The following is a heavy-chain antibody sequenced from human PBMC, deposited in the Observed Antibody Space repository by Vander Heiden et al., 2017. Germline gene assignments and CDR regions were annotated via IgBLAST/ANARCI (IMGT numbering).Heavy chain of an antibody. V-gene: IGHV3-23*01. CDR3: AKAMFLRAAQKGWFDP. CDR1: GFTVISYA. CDR2: ISGSGGST. Sequence: EVQLLESGGGLVRPGGSLRLSCAAAGFTVISYAMSWVRQAPGKGLEWVSAISGSGGSTYYADSVKGRFTISRDNSKNTRYLKMNSMRAQETAVYYCAKAMFLRAAQKGWFDPWGQGTLVTVYS. D-gene: IGHD6-6*01. J-gene: IGHJ5*02.